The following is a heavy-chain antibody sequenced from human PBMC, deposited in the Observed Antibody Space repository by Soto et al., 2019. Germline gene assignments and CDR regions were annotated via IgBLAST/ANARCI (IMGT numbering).Heavy chain of an antibody. Sequence: QVQLVQSGGELRRPGASVKVSCEAFGYSFRHYGINWVRQAPGQGLEWMGWINPYSGNRNYAPKFRDRVAMTTTASTTTVYLDLRSMKSDDTAIYYCVRDSLSGCDSSGFYSRGQGSLVTVSS. J-gene: IGHJ4*02. D-gene: IGHD3-22*01. V-gene: IGHV1-18*04. CDR3: VRDSLSGCDSSGFYS. CDR2: INPYSGNR. CDR1: GYSFRHYG.